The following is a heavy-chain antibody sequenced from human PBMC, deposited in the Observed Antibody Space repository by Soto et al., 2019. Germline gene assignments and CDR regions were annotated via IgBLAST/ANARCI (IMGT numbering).Heavy chain of an antibody. J-gene: IGHJ4*02. V-gene: IGHV1-3*01. CDR2: INAANGYT. CDR1: GYSFTSFP. D-gene: IGHD3-10*01. Sequence: QVQLVQSGAEVKKPGASVKVSCKASGYSFTSFPIHWVRQAPGQGLECMGWINAANGYTRYSQKFQGRVTITRDTPATTAYMDLSSLTSEDTAVYYCAGGGGLDDWCQGTLITVSS. CDR3: AGGGGLDD.